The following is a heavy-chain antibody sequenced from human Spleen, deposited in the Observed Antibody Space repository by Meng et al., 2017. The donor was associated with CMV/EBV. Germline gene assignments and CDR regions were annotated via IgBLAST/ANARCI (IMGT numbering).Heavy chain of an antibody. CDR2: IYYSGST. D-gene: IGHD3-22*01. Sequence: SETLSLTCTVSGASISSYYWSWIRQPPGKGLEWIGYIYYSGSTNYNPSLKSRVTISVDTSKNQFSLKLSSVTAADTAVYYCARALYYYDSSGYYHGNAFDIWGQGTMVTVSS. CDR1: GASISSYY. J-gene: IGHJ3*02. CDR3: ARALYYYDSSGYYHGNAFDI. V-gene: IGHV4-59*01.